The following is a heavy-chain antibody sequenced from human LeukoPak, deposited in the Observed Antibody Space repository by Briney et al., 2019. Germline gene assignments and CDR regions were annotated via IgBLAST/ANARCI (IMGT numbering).Heavy chain of an antibody. CDR2: ISYDGSNK. CDR1: GFTFSSYG. Sequence: GRSLRLSCAASGFTFSSYGMHWVRQAPGKGLEWVAVISYDGSNKYYADSVKGRFTISRDNSKNTLYLQMNSLRAEDTAVYYCAKELTWFGELYFDYWGQGTLVTVSS. V-gene: IGHV3-30*18. J-gene: IGHJ4*02. CDR3: AKELTWFGELYFDY. D-gene: IGHD3-10*01.